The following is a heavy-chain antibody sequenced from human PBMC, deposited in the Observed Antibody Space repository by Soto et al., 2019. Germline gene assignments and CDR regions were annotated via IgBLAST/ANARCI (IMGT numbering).Heavy chain of an antibody. CDR2: IFGDGNT. D-gene: IGHD4-17*01. Sequence: GGSLRLSCVASEFNVANGHMNWVRQAPGRGLEWVSVIFGDGNTRSGDSVKGRFTISRDTSKNTVYLQMNSLRAEDTAVYYCAGDWNGDKYFDYWGQGTLVTVSS. CDR1: EFNVANGH. J-gene: IGHJ4*02. V-gene: IGHV3-53*01. CDR3: AGDWNGDKYFDY.